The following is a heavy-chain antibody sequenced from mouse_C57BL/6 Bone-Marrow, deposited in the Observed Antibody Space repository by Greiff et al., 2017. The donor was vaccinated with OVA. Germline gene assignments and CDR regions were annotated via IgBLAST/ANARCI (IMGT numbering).Heavy chain of an antibody. V-gene: IGHV1-81*01. CDR2: IYPRSGNT. J-gene: IGHJ1*03. Sequence: QVQLQQSGAELARPGASVKLSCKASGYTFTSYGISWVKQRTGQGLEWIGEIYPRSGNTYYNDKLKGKATMTADKSSSTEYMELRSLTSEDSAVYFCARLNGSSDWDFDVWGTGTTVTVSS. D-gene: IGHD1-1*01. CDR3: ARLNGSSDWDFDV. CDR1: GYTFTSYG.